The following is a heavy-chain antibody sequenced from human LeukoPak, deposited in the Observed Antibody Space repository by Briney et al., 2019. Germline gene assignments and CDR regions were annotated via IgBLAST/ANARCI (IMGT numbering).Heavy chain of an antibody. CDR3: AREKVYWEHTFDY. CDR1: GVSFSGYY. Sequence: PSETLSLTCAVYGVSFSGYYWSWIRQPPGKGLEWIGEINHSGSTNYNPSLKSRVTISVDTSKNQFSLKLSSVTAADTAVYYCAREKVYWEHTFDYWGQGTLVTVSS. CDR2: INHSGST. J-gene: IGHJ4*02. V-gene: IGHV4-34*01. D-gene: IGHD1-26*01.